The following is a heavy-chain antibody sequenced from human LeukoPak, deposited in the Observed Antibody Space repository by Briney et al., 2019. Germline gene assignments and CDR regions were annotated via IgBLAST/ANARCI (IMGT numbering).Heavy chain of an antibody. Sequence: VASVKVSCKASGYTFTGYYMHWVRQAPGQGLEWMGWINPNSGGTNYAQNFQGRVTMTRDTSISTAYMEVSRLRSDDTAVYYCARLEIFGVIERAYGMDVWGQGTTVTVSS. D-gene: IGHD3-3*01. J-gene: IGHJ6*02. CDR3: ARLEIFGVIERAYGMDV. V-gene: IGHV1-2*02. CDR2: INPNSGGT. CDR1: GYTFTGYY.